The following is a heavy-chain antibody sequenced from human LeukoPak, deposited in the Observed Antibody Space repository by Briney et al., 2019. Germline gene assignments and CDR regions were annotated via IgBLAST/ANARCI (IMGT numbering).Heavy chain of an antibody. D-gene: IGHD3-22*01. Sequence: GGSLRLSCAASGFTFSSYWMPWVRQAPGKGLEWVSSISSSSSYIYYADSVKGRFTISRDNAKNSLYLQMNSLRAEDTAVYYCARVSSDSSGYFVDYWGQGTLVTVSS. CDR1: GFTFSSYW. CDR2: ISSSSSYI. CDR3: ARVSSDSSGYFVDY. V-gene: IGHV3-21*01. J-gene: IGHJ4*02.